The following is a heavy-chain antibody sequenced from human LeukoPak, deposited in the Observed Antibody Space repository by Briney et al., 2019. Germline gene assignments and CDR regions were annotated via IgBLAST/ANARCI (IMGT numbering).Heavy chain of an antibody. D-gene: IGHD2-15*01. J-gene: IGHJ4*02. CDR1: GVTFSTYW. V-gene: IGHV3-7*01. CDR2: INRDGSDK. CDR3: ARDYTYCSGGTCYDRFDF. Sequence: GGSLRLSCATSGVTFSTYWMTWVRQAPGKGLEWVANINRDGSDKNYVDSVKGRFTISRDNAKNSLYLQMNSLRAEDTAVYYCARDYTYCSGGTCYDRFDFWGQGTLVTVSS.